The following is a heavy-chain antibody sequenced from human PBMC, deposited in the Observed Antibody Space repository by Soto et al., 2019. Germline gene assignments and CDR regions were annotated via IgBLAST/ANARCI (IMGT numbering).Heavy chain of an antibody. CDR3: ARHGGTPDLYFDY. J-gene: IGHJ4*02. D-gene: IGHD3-16*01. V-gene: IGHV3-20*04. CDR2: INWIGGST. CDR1: GLIFGAHA. Sequence: GGSLRHSCAASGLIFGAHAMSWVRQATGKGLEWVSAINWIGGSTNYADSMKGRFTISRDNAKNSLYLQMSSLRAEDTALYYCARHGGTPDLYFDYWGQGTPVTVSS.